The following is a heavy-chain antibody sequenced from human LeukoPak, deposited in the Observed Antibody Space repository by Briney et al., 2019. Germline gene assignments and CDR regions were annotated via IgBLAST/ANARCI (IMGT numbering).Heavy chain of an antibody. D-gene: IGHD2-15*01. V-gene: IGHV1-8*01. CDR1: GYTFTSYD. Sequence: ASVKVSCKASGYTFTSYDINWVRQATGQGLEWMGWMNPNSGNTGYAQKFQGRVTMTRNTSISTAYMELSSLRSEDTAVYYCARAFKRATRSDYWGQGTLVTVSS. J-gene: IGHJ4*02. CDR3: ARAFKRATRSDY. CDR2: MNPNSGNT.